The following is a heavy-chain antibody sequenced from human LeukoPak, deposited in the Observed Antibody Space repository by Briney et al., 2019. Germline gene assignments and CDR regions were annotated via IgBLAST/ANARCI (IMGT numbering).Heavy chain of an antibody. CDR2: INHSGST. CDR3: ARGVTCGGDCAIGARDHYYYYMDV. D-gene: IGHD2-21*02. CDR1: GGSFSGYY. J-gene: IGHJ6*03. Sequence: PSETLSLTCAVYGGSFSGYYWSWIRQPPGKGLEWIGEINHSGSTNYNPSLKSRVTISVDTSKNQFSLKLSSVTAADTAVYYCARGVTCGGDCAIGARDHYYYYMDVWGKGTTVTVSS. V-gene: IGHV4-34*01.